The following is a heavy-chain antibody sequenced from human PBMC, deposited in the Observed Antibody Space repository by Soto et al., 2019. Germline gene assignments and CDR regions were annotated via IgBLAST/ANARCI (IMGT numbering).Heavy chain of an antibody. D-gene: IGHD6-6*01. Sequence: QVQLQESGPGLVKPSQTLSLTCTVSGASLISGGYYWTWIRHHPGKGLVWIGYFYHTGKTYYNPSLESRLSSSTESSKNHFSLTLISVTAADTAVYYCASVTHASIDVFDVWGQGTVVTVSS. CDR3: ASVTHASIDVFDV. CDR2: FYHTGKT. V-gene: IGHV4-31*03. CDR1: GASLISGGYY. J-gene: IGHJ3*01.